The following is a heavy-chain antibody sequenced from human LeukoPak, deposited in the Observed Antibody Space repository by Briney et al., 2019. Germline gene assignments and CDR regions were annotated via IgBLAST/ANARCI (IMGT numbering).Heavy chain of an antibody. D-gene: IGHD3-10*01. CDR2: ISTYNDNT. CDR3: ARVDAMVRGVINWFDP. CDR1: GYTFTSYG. V-gene: IGHV1-18*01. J-gene: IGHJ5*02. Sequence: ASVKVSCKASGYTFTSYGISWVRQAPGQGLEWMGWISTYNDNTNYPQKLQGRVTMTTDTSTRTAYMELTSLGSDDTAVYYCARVDAMVRGVINWFDPWGQGTLVTVSS.